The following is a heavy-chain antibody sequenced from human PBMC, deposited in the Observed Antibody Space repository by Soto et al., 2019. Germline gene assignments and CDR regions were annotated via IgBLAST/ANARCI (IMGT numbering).Heavy chain of an antibody. CDR2: IFYTGRT. CDR3: ARESVRQQLAYYFDY. V-gene: IGHV4-39*02. Sequence: PSETLSLTCTVSDGSIGTSSYYWGWIRQSPGKGLEWIGTIFYTGRTYYNPSLESRITINPDTSKNQFSLQLNSVTPEDTAVYYCARESVRQQLAYYFDYWGQGTLVTVSS. D-gene: IGHD6-13*01. CDR1: DGSIGTSSYY. J-gene: IGHJ4*02.